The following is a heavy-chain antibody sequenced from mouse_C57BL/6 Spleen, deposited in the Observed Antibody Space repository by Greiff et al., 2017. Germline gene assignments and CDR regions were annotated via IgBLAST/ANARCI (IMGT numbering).Heavy chain of an antibody. Sequence: QVQLKQPGAELVKPGASVKLSCKASGYTFTSYWMHWVKQRPGQGLAWIGMIHPNSGSTNYNEKFKSKATLTVDKSSSTAYMQLSSLTSEDSAVYYCAREGEGRFAYWGQGTLVTVSA. CDR1: GYTFTSYW. CDR3: AREGEGRFAY. CDR2: IHPNSGST. J-gene: IGHJ3*01. V-gene: IGHV1-64*01.